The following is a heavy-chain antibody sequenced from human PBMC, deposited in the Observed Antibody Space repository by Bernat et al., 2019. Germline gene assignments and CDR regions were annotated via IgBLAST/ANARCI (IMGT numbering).Heavy chain of an antibody. CDR3: ARGSSSIAARYYYYYMDV. J-gene: IGHJ6*03. CDR1: GGSISSYY. CDR2: IYYSGST. D-gene: IGHD6-6*01. Sequence: QVQLQESGPGLVKPSETLSLTCTVSGGSISSYYWSWIRQPPGKGLEWIGYIYYSGSTNYNPSLKSRVTISVDTSKNQFSLKLSSVIAADTAVYYCARGSSSIAARYYYYYMDVWGKGTTVTVSS. V-gene: IGHV4-59*01.